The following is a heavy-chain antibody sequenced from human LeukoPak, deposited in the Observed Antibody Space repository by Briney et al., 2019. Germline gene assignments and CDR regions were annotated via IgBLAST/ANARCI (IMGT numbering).Heavy chain of an antibody. J-gene: IGHJ4*02. CDR3: ARGGVPFDF. V-gene: IGHV4-30-4*08. CDR2: VLFGGNT. Sequence: SETLSLTCSVSGDSINSSDDYWSCIRQPPGRGLEWIGYVLFGGNTYHKSSLKSRVTISLDASTNQVSLKLRSVTAADTAVYYCARGGVPFDFWGPGALVTVSS. CDR1: GDSINSSDDY. D-gene: IGHD2-8*02.